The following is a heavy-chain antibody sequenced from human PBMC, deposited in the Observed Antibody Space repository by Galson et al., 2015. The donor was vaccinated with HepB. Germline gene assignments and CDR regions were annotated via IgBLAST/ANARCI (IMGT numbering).Heavy chain of an antibody. D-gene: IGHD3-3*01. CDR3: ARDAEQHWSF. J-gene: IGHJ4*02. Sequence: SLRLSCAASGFTFASSGMSWVRQAPGKGLEWVSLISAGGGETRYADSVKGRFTISRDNAKNSLYLQINSLRAEDTAVYYCARDAEQHWSFWGQGTLVTVSS. V-gene: IGHV3-23*01. CDR2: ISAGGGET. CDR1: GFTFASSG.